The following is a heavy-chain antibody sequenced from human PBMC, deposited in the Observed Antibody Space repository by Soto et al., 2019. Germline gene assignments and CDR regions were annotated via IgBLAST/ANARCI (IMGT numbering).Heavy chain of an antibody. D-gene: IGHD1-26*01. CDR3: ARVGGIVGATTHDY. CDR1: GGSISSGDYY. CDR2: IYYSGST. Sequence: QVQLQESGPGLVKPSQTLSLTCTVSGGSISSGDYYWSWIRQPPGKGLEWIGYIYYSGSTSYNPSLKSRVTISVDTSKNQFALKLSSVTAADTAVYYWARVGGIVGATTHDYWGQGTLVTVSS. V-gene: IGHV4-30-4*01. J-gene: IGHJ4*02.